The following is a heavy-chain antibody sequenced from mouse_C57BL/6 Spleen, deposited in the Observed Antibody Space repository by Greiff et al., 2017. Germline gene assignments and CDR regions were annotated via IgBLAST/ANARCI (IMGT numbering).Heavy chain of an antibody. Sequence: EVQGVESVAELVRPGASVKLSCTASGFNIKNTYMHWVKQRPEQGLEWIGRIDPANGNTKYAPKFQGQATITADTSSSTAYMQLSSLTSEDSAVXYCASGSSYDYWGQGTTLTVSS. D-gene: IGHD1-1*01. V-gene: IGHV14-3*01. J-gene: IGHJ2*01. CDR3: ASGSSYDY. CDR1: GFNIKNTY. CDR2: IDPANGNT.